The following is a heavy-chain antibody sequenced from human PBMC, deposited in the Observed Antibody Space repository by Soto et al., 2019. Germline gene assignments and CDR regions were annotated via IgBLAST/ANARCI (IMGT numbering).Heavy chain of an antibody. D-gene: IGHD2-15*01. Sequence: ASVKVSCKTSGYSFITNAMHWVRQAPGQRLEWLGWIKPGTGTTKYSQKFQGRVNITRDTSASTAYLELSTLRSEDTAVYFCARAVATHYYYNYGMEVWGQGTTVTVSS. J-gene: IGHJ6*02. V-gene: IGHV1-3*01. CDR3: ARAVATHYYYNYGMEV. CDR1: GYSFITNA. CDR2: IKPGTGTT.